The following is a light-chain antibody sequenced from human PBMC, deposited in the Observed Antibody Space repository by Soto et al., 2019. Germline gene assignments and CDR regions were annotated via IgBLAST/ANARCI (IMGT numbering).Light chain of an antibody. CDR3: QQYNDWPPWT. J-gene: IGKJ1*01. Sequence: EVVMTQSPATLSVSPGDRATLSCRTSQSIGRNLAWFQQKPGQAPRLLISGASTRATGVPARFSGSGSETEFTLTISSLQSKDFAVYYCQQYNDWPPWTFGQGTKVDIK. V-gene: IGKV3-15*01. CDR1: QSIGRN. CDR2: GAS.